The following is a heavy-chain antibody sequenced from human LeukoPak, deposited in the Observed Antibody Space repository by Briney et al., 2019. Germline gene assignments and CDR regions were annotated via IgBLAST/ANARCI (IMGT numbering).Heavy chain of an antibody. V-gene: IGHV4-59*01. CDR2: IYHTGNS. J-gene: IGHJ4*02. CDR1: GGSISGYY. D-gene: IGHD3-16*01. Sequence: SETLSLTCAVSGGSISGYYWSWIRQPPGKGLEWIGYIYHTGNSNYNPSLRSRVTVSVDTSKNQFSLELTPVTAADTAVYYCARSLPLGELTFRPFFDFWGRGNLVIVSS. CDR3: ARSLPLGELTFRPFFDF.